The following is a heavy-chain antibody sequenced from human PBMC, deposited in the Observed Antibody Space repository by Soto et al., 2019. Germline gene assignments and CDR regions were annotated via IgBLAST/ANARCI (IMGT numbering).Heavy chain of an antibody. CDR2: IWYDGSNK. CDR1: GFTFSSYG. Sequence: QVQLVESGGGVVQPGRSLRLSCAASGFTFSSYGMHWVRQAPGKGLEWVAVIWYDGSNKYYADSVKGRFTISRDNSKNTLYLQMNSLRAEDTAVYYCATWVQLCLDCYFDYWGQGTLVTVSS. V-gene: IGHV3-33*01. J-gene: IGHJ4*02. D-gene: IGHD5-18*01. CDR3: ATWVQLCLDCYFDY.